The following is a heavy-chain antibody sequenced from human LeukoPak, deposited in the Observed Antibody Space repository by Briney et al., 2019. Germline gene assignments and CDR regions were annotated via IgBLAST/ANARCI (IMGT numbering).Heavy chain of an antibody. Sequence: PSETLSLTCSVSGASISSHYWSWIRQPPGKGLEWIGYIHYSGSTNCNPSLKSRVTISLVTSKNQFSLKLTSVTAADTAVYYCSRAGTGFNSPGAYWGQGTLVTVSS. D-gene: IGHD1-14*01. V-gene: IGHV4-59*11. J-gene: IGHJ4*02. CDR1: GASISSHY. CDR2: IHYSGST. CDR3: SRAGTGFNSPGAY.